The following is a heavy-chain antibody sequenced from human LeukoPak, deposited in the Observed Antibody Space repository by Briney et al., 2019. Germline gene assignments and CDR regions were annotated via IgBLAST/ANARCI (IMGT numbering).Heavy chain of an antibody. Sequence: PSETLSLTCTVSGGSIGSSSYYWGWIRQPPGKGLEWLGSIYYSGSTYYNPSLKSRVTISVDTSKNQFSLKLSSVTAADTAVYYCARSPLEYYFDYWGQGTLVTVSS. J-gene: IGHJ4*02. CDR3: ARSPLEYYFDY. V-gene: IGHV4-39*01. D-gene: IGHD3-3*01. CDR1: GGSIGSSSYY. CDR2: IYYSGST.